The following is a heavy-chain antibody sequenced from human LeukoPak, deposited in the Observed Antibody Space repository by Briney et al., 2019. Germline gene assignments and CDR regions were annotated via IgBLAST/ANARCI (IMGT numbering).Heavy chain of an antibody. D-gene: IGHD3-22*01. V-gene: IGHV3-9*01. CDR1: GFTFDDYA. J-gene: IGHJ4*02. CDR3: ARVANYDSSGGIDY. CDR2: ISWNSGSI. Sequence: PGGSLRLSCAASGFTFDDYAMHWVRQAPGKGLEWVSGISWNSGSIGYADSVKGRFTISRDNAKNSLYLQMNSLRAEDTALYYCARVANYDSSGGIDYWGQGTLVTVSS.